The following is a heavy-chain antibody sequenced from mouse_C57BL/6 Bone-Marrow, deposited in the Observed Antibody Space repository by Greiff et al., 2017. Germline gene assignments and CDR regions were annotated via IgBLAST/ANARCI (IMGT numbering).Heavy chain of an antibody. CDR2: IDPSDRET. Sequence: QVQLQQPGAELVRPGSSVMLSCKASGYTFTSYWMHWVKQRPIQGLEWIGNIDPSDRETHYNQKFKDKATLTVDKSSSTAYMQLSSLTSEDSAVYYCARGGDYDWFAYWGQGTLVTVSA. V-gene: IGHV1-52*01. CDR3: ARGGDYDWFAY. CDR1: GYTFTSYW. D-gene: IGHD2-4*01. J-gene: IGHJ3*01.